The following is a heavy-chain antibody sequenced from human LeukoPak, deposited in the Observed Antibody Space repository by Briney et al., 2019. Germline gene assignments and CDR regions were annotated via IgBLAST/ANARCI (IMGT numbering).Heavy chain of an antibody. V-gene: IGHV1-3*01. D-gene: IGHD2-2*01. CDR2: INAGNGNT. CDR1: GYTFTSYA. Sequence: ASVKVSCKASGYTFTSYAMHWVRQAPGQRLEWMGWINAGNGNTKYSQKFQGRVTITRDTSASTAYMGLSSLRSEDTAVYCCARGALRALYCSSTSCPDWFDPWGQGTLVTVSS. J-gene: IGHJ5*02. CDR3: ARGALRALYCSSTSCPDWFDP.